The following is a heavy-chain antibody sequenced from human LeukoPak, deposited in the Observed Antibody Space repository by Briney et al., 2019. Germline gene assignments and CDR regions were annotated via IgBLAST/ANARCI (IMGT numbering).Heavy chain of an antibody. CDR3: ARADYSSSRYGNYYYYMDV. D-gene: IGHD6-13*01. CDR2: ISAYNGNT. Sequence: ASVKVSCKASGYTFTSYGISWVRQAPGQGLEWMGWISAYNGNTNYAQKLQGRVTMTTDTSTSTAYMELRSLRSDDTAVYYCARADYSSSRYGNYYYYMDVWGKGTTVTVSS. V-gene: IGHV1-18*01. CDR1: GYTFTSYG. J-gene: IGHJ6*03.